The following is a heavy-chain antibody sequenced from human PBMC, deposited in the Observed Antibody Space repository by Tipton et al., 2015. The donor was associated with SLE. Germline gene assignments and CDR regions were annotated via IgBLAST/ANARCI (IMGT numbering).Heavy chain of an antibody. D-gene: IGHD2-15*01. Sequence: TLSLTCSVSGYSISSGFYWGWIRQPPGKGLEWIGSIYHSGSTYYNPSLKSRVTMSLDTSKNHFSLKLSSVTAADTAVYYCATIYCSDSSCYSVQSYYFDYWGQGTLVTVSS. V-gene: IGHV4-38-2*02. CDR3: ATIYCSDSSCYSVQSYYFDY. CDR2: IYHSGST. CDR1: GYSISSGFY. J-gene: IGHJ4*02.